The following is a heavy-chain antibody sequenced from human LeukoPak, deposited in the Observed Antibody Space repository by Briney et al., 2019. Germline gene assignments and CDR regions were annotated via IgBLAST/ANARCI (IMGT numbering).Heavy chain of an antibody. V-gene: IGHV3-33*06. CDR3: AKSRGVIIFITNCYFDY. Sequence: GGSLRLSCAASGFTFSSYGMHWVRQAPGKGLEWVAVIWYDGSNKYYADSVKGRFTISRDNSKNTLYLQMNSPRAEDTAVYYCAKSRGVIIFITNCYFDYWGQGTLSPSPQ. D-gene: IGHD3-10*01. J-gene: IGHJ4*02. CDR1: GFTFSSYG. CDR2: IWYDGSNK.